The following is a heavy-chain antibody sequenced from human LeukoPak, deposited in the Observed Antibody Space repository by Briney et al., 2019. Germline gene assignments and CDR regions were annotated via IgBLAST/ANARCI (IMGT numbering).Heavy chain of an antibody. Sequence: GRSLRLSCAASGFTFSNYAMQWVRQAPGKGLEWVAVISYGGNNKYYADSVKGRFTISRDNSKNTMYLQMNSLSAEDTAMYYCARAPMSYDSSGFGGAFDIWGQGTMVTVSS. CDR2: ISYGGNNK. CDR1: GFTFSNYA. V-gene: IGHV3-30-3*01. CDR3: ARAPMSYDSSGFGGAFDI. J-gene: IGHJ3*02. D-gene: IGHD3-22*01.